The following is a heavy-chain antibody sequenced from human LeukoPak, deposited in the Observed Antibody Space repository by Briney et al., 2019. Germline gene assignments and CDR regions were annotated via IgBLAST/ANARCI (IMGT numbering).Heavy chain of an antibody. CDR3: ARIASHSSTWYDGGS. J-gene: IGHJ5*02. Sequence: GGSLRLSCAASGFTLSSYWMHWGRQAPGKGLVWVSRINFDGSSTTYADSVKGRFTISRDNAKNTLYLQMNSLRAEDTGVYYCARIASHSSTWYDGGSWGQGTLVTVSS. D-gene: IGHD6-13*01. CDR2: INFDGSST. CDR1: GFTLSSYW. V-gene: IGHV3-74*01.